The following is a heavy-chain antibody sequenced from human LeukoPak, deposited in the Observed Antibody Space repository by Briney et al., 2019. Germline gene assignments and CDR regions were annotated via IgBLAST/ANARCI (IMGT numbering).Heavy chain of an antibody. CDR2: ISGSGGST. V-gene: IGHV3-23*01. CDR3: ANPPTVTTIRFDP. Sequence: GGSLRLSCVASGFTFSSYTMSWVRQAPGKGLEWVSDISGSGGSTYYADSVKGRFTISRDNSKNTLYLQMNSLRAEDTAVYYCANPPTVTTIRFDPWGQGTLVTVSS. J-gene: IGHJ5*02. CDR1: GFTFSSYT. D-gene: IGHD4-17*01.